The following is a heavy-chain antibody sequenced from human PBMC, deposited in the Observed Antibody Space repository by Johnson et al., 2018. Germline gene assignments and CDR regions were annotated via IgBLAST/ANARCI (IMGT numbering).Heavy chain of an antibody. CDR1: GFTFSSYG. V-gene: IGHV3-30*03. J-gene: IGHJ6*03. Sequence: QVQLVQSGGGVVEPGRSLRLSCAASGFTFSSYGMHWVRQAPGKGLEWVAVISYDGGNKYYADSVKGRFTISRDNSKNTLYLQMTSLRAEDTAVYYCATDLDMGFYYMDVWGKGTTVTVSS. CDR3: ATDLDMGFYYMDV. CDR2: ISYDGGNK. D-gene: IGHD2-2*03.